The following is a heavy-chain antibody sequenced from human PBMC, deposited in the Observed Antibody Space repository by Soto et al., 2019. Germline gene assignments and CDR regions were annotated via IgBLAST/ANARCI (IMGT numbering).Heavy chain of an antibody. Sequence: EVQLVESGGGLVKPGGSLRLSCGASGFTLSSYSMNWVRQAPGKGLEWVSFISFSSSDIYYADSVKGRFTISRDNAKNSPYQQMNSLRAEDTAVYYCARGDLWGYGPFDYWGQGTLVTVSS. CDR1: GFTLSSYS. J-gene: IGHJ4*02. V-gene: IGHV3-21*01. CDR2: ISFSSSDI. D-gene: IGHD3-16*01. CDR3: ARGDLWGYGPFDY.